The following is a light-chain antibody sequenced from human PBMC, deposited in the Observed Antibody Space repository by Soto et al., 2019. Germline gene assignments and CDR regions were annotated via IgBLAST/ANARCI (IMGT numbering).Light chain of an antibody. CDR3: QQYNKWPQT. V-gene: IGKV3-15*01. CDR1: QSVSRY. J-gene: IGKJ1*01. CDR2: GAS. Sequence: EIVLTQSPATLSLSPGDRATLSCRASQSVSRYLAWYQQKPGQAPRLLIYGASTRATDIPPSFTGSGSGTEFTLTISSLQSEDIAVYYCQQYNKWPQTFGQGTKVDIK.